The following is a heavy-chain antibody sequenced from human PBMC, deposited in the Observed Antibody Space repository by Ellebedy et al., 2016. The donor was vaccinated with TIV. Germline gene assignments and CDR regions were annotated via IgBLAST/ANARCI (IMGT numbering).Heavy chain of an antibody. Sequence: GESLKISCAASGFTFNIYSLNWFRQAPGKGLEWVSYISSSSSTIYYADSVKGRFTISRDFAKNSLYLQMNSLRDEDTAVYYCARRFDLWGQGTLVTVSS. CDR2: ISSSSSTI. CDR3: ARRFDL. J-gene: IGHJ4*02. CDR1: GFTFNIYS. V-gene: IGHV3-48*02.